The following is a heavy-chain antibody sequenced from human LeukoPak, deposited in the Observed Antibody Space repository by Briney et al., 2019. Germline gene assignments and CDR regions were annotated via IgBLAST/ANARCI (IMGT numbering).Heavy chain of an antibody. D-gene: IGHD4-17*01. J-gene: IGHJ4*02. Sequence: GGSLRLSCAASGFTFSSHAMSWVRQAPGRGLEWVSSIDISGSNAYYADSVKGRFTISRDNSRNTLYLQMDSPRVEDSAIYYCAKELRPNDYWGQGTLVTVSS. CDR3: AKELRPNDY. CDR2: IDISGSNA. CDR1: GFTFSSHA. V-gene: IGHV3-23*01.